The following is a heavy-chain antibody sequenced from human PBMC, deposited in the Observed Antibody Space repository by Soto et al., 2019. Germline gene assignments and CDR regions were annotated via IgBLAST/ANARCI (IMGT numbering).Heavy chain of an antibody. Sequence: PSETLSLTCTVSGGSISSSSYYWSWIRQPPGKGLEWIGYIYYSGSTNYNPSLKSRVTISVDTSKNQFSLKLSSVTAADTAVYYCARLYYDSSGDFDYWGQGTLVTVSS. V-gene: IGHV4-61*01. CDR2: IYYSGST. CDR3: ARLYYDSSGDFDY. J-gene: IGHJ4*02. CDR1: GGSISSSSYY. D-gene: IGHD3-22*01.